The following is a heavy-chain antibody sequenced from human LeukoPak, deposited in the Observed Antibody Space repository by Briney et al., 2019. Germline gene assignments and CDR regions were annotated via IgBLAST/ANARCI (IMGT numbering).Heavy chain of an antibody. D-gene: IGHD3-10*01. J-gene: IGHJ4*02. CDR3: ARDRIYGSGSDHFDY. CDR2: IYHSGST. CDR1: GYSISSGYY. V-gene: IGHV4-38-2*02. Sequence: SETLSLTCTVSGYSISSGYYWGWIRQPPGKGLEWIGSIYHSGSTYYYPSLESRVTISVDTSKNQFSLKLSSVTAADTAVYYCARDRIYGSGSDHFDYWGQGTLVTVSS.